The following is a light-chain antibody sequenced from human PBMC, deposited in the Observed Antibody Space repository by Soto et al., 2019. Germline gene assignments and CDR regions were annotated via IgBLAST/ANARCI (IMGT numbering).Light chain of an antibody. Sequence: QSALTQPPSASGSPGQSVTISCTGTSSDVGAYKFVSWYQQNPGKAPKLIIYDVTKRPTGVPDRFSGSKSGNTASLTVSGXQAEDEADYYCSSYAGNSNYVFGSGTKSPS. J-gene: IGLJ1*01. V-gene: IGLV2-8*01. CDR1: SSDVGAYKF. CDR3: SSYAGNSNYV. CDR2: DVT.